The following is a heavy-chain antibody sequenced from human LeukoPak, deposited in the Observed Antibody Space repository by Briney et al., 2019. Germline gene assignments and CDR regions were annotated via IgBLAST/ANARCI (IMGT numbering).Heavy chain of an antibody. Sequence: PSETLSLTCTVSGGSMSNYYWSWIRQPPGKGLEWIGYIYYSGSTNYNPSLKSRVTISVDTSKNKSSLKLRSVTAADTAVYYCARVCGGDCYPLGFDPWGQGTLVTVSS. D-gene: IGHD2-21*02. CDR2: IYYSGST. J-gene: IGHJ5*02. CDR3: ARVCGGDCYPLGFDP. CDR1: GGSMSNYY. V-gene: IGHV4-59*01.